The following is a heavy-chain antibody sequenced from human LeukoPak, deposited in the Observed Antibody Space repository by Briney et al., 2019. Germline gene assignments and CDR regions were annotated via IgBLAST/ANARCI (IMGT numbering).Heavy chain of an antibody. D-gene: IGHD3-22*01. J-gene: IGHJ4*02. V-gene: IGHV1-69*05. CDR2: IIPLFGTA. Sequence: SVKVSCKASGGTFSSYAISWVRQAPGQGLEWMGGIIPLFGTANYAQKFQGRLTITTDESTSTAYMELSSLRSEDTAVYYCARGFHYDSSGYYYFYWGQGTLVTVSS. CDR1: GGTFSSYA. CDR3: ARGFHYDSSGYYYFY.